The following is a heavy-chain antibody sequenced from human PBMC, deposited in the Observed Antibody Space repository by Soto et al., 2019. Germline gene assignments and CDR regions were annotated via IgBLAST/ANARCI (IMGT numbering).Heavy chain of an antibody. Sequence: PSETLSLTCAVSGGSISSSNWWSWVRQPPGKGLEWIGEIYHSGSTNYNPSLKSRVTISVDKSKNQFSLKLSSVTAADTAVYYCARARRIVGTNWFDPWGQGTLVTVSS. D-gene: IGHD1-26*01. CDR3: ARARRIVGTNWFDP. CDR1: GGSISSSNW. J-gene: IGHJ5*02. CDR2: IYHSGST. V-gene: IGHV4-4*02.